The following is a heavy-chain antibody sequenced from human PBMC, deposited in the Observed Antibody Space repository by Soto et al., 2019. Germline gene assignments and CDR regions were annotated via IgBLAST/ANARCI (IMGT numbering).Heavy chain of an antibody. Sequence: LRLSFAASGFTFSSYSMNWVRQAPGKGLEWVSYISSSSSTIYYADSVKGRFTISRDNAKNSLYLQMNSLRDEDTAVYYCARESIVVVPAAMYYYYGMDVWGQGTTVTVSS. CDR1: GFTFSSYS. D-gene: IGHD2-2*01. CDR3: ARESIVVVPAAMYYYYGMDV. J-gene: IGHJ6*02. V-gene: IGHV3-48*02. CDR2: ISSSSSTI.